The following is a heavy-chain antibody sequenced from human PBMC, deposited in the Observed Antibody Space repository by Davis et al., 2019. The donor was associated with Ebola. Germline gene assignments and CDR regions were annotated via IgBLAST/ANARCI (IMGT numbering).Heavy chain of an antibody. J-gene: IGHJ4*02. CDR3: ARLFSDHFDY. V-gene: IGHV4-61*08. Sequence: MPGGSLRLSCTVSGGSISSGGYYWSWIRQPPGKGLEWIGYIYYSGSTNYHPSLKSRVTISVDTSKNEFSLRLRSVTAADTAVYYCARLFSDHFDYWGQGTPVSVSS. D-gene: IGHD3-10*02. CDR1: GGSISSGGYY. CDR2: IYYSGST.